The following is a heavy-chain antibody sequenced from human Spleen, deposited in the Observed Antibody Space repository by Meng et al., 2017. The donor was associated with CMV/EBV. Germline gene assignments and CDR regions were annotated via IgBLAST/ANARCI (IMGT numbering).Heavy chain of an antibody. D-gene: IGHD5-18*01. CDR1: GGSISSSGYY. V-gene: IGHV4-39*07. CDR3: ARARRGYSYDYFDY. J-gene: IGHJ4*02. CDR2: IYYSGST. Sequence: SETLSLTCTVSGGSISSSGYYWVWIRQPQGKGLEWIGSIYYSGSTYYNPTLKSRVTISLATSKNQFSLNLSSVTAADTAVYYCARARRGYSYDYFDYWGQGTLVTVSS.